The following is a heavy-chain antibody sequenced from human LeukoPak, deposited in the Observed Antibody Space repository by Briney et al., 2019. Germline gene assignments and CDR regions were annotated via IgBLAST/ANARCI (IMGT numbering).Heavy chain of an antibody. CDR1: GFTFSSYG. CDR2: ITNSGDST. CDR3: AKDRGYYDSRGYLI. V-gene: IGHV3-23*01. Sequence: GESLKISCAASGFTFSSYGMIWVRQAPGKGLEWVSTITNSGDSTYYTDSAKGRFTISRDDSRNTLYLQMNSLRAEDTAVYYCAKDRGYYDSRGYLIWGQGTLVSVSS. D-gene: IGHD3-22*01. J-gene: IGHJ4*02.